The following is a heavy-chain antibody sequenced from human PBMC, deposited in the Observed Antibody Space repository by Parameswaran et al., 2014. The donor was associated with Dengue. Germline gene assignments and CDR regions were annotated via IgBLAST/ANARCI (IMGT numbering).Heavy chain of an antibody. J-gene: IGHJ6*02. V-gene: IGHV1-69*02. CDR3: ARSRHDHNILAPGGYAMDV. CDR2: IIPILGIG. D-gene: IGHD2-8*02. Sequence: SWVRQAPGQGLEWMGRIIPILGIGNNAQKFQGRLTITADKSTSTAYMELSSLRSEDTAVYYCARSRHDHNILAPGGYAMDVWGQGTTVTVSS.